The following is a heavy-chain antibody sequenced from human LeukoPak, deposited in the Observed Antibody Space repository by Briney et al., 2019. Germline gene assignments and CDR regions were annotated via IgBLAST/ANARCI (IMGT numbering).Heavy chain of an antibody. J-gene: IGHJ4*02. D-gene: IGHD3-3*01. Sequence: PGGSLRLSCAASGFAFSTFIMNWVRQAPGKGLEWVAVISYDGSNKYYADSVKGRFTISRDNSKNTLYLQMNSLRAEDTAVYYCAKDLMRYDFWSGYYTTDYWGQGTLVTVSS. V-gene: IGHV3-30*18. CDR2: ISYDGSNK. CDR3: AKDLMRYDFWSGYYTTDY. CDR1: GFAFSTFI.